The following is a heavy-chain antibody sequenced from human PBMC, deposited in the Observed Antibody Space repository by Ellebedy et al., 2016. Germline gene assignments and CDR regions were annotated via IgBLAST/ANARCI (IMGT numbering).Heavy chain of an antibody. CDR3: ARGLSEFLEVTGL. CDR1: GGSFSGYY. J-gene: IGHJ4*02. V-gene: IGHV4-34*01. CDR2: INHSGST. Sequence: GSLRLSXAVYGGSFSGYYWSWIRQPPGKGLEWIGEINHSGSTNYNPSLKSRVTISVDTSKNQFSLKLSSVTAADTAVYYCARGLSEFLEVTGLWGQGTLVTVSS. D-gene: IGHD3-9*01.